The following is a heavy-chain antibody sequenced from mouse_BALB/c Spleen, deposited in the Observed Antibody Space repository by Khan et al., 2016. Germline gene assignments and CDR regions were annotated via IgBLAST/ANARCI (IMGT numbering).Heavy chain of an antibody. J-gene: IGHJ2*01. D-gene: IGHD1-1*01. CDR3: ARDYYGSSYFDY. Sequence: EVQLQESGPGLVKPSQSLSLTCTVTGYSITSDYAWNWLRQFPGNKLEWMGYISYSGSTSYNPSLKSRISITRDTSKNQFFLQLNFVTTEDTATYYCARDYYGSSYFDYWGQGTTLTVSS. CDR2: ISYSGST. V-gene: IGHV3-2*02. CDR1: GYSITSDYA.